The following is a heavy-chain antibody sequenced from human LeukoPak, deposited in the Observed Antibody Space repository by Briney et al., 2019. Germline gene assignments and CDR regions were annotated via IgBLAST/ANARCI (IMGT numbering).Heavy chain of an antibody. CDR3: AKDGTDYYGSGSDY. V-gene: IGHV3-7*03. Sequence: PGGSLRLSCAASGFTFSNYWMSWVRQAPGKGLEWVANIKQDGSDKNYVDSMKGRFTISRDNAKNSLYLQMNSLRAEDTAVYYCAKDGTDYYGSGSDYWGQGTLVTVSS. J-gene: IGHJ4*02. CDR1: GFTFSNYW. D-gene: IGHD3-10*01. CDR2: IKQDGSDK.